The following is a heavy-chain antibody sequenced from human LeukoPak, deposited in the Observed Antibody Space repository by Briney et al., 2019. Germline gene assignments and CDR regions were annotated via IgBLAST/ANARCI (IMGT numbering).Heavy chain of an antibody. CDR1: GFTFSSYW. V-gene: IGHV3-7*01. CDR2: IKQDGSEK. J-gene: IGHJ4*02. D-gene: IGHD3-22*01. Sequence: PGGSLRLSCAASGFTFSSYWMSWVRQAPGKGLEWVANIKQDGSEKYYVDSVKGRFTISRDNAKNSLYLQMNSLRAEDTAVYYCARDPRYYSDLYYFDNWGQGILVTVSS. CDR3: ARDPRYYSDLYYFDN.